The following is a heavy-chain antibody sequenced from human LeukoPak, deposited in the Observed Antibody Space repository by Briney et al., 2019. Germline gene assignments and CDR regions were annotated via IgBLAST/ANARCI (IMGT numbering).Heavy chain of an antibody. D-gene: IGHD3-16*01. CDR3: ARELHFGRGRLNY. V-gene: IGHV1-18*01. CDR2: ISAYNDNT. CDR1: GYTFTSYD. Sequence: ASVKASCKASGYTFTSYDINWVRQATGQGLEWMGWISAYNDNTHYAQKFQGRVTMTTDTSTSTAYMELSRLRSDDTAVYYCARELHFGRGRLNYWGQGTLVTVSS. J-gene: IGHJ4*02.